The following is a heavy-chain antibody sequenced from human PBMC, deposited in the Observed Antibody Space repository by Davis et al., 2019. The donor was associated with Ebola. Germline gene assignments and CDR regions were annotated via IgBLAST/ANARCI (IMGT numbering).Heavy chain of an antibody. D-gene: IGHD3-22*01. J-gene: IGHJ3*02. CDR1: GFTFSSHG. CDR3: ARGPMIVVVIASTDDAFDI. Sequence: GGSLRLSCAASGFTFSSHGMHWVRQAPGKGLEWVAVIWYDGSNKYYADSVKGRFTISRDNSKNTLYLQMNSLRAEDTAVYYCARGPMIVVVIASTDDAFDIWGQGTMVTVSS. CDR2: IWYDGSNK. V-gene: IGHV3-33*01.